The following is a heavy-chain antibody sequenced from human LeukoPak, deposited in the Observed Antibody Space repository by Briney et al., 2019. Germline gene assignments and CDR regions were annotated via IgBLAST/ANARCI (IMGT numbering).Heavy chain of an antibody. CDR2: INSDGSST. CDR3: ARKYCSGGSCYFDY. D-gene: IGHD2-15*01. Sequence: GGSLRLSCAASGFTFSSYWMHWVRQAPGKGLVWVSRINSDGSSTSYADSVKGRFTISRDDAKNTLYLQMNSLRAEDTAVYYCARKYCSGGSCYFDYWGQGTLVTVSS. V-gene: IGHV3-74*01. J-gene: IGHJ4*02. CDR1: GFTFSSYW.